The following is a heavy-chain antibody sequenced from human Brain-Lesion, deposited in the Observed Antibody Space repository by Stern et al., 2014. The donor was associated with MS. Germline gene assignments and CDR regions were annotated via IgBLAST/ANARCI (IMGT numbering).Heavy chain of an antibody. CDR1: GGSVSSTSYA. CDR3: AGEEDIRYCSGGSCTGNWFDP. CDR2: IYYSGNT. Sequence: QLQLQESGPGLVKPSETLSLTCTVAGGSVSSTSYAWAWIRQPPGKGLEWIGTIYYSGNTYYSPSLKSRPTLSLDTSKHQFSLQLRSVTAADTAVYYCAGEEDIRYCSGGSCTGNWFDPWGQGTLVTVSS. V-gene: IGHV4-39*01. D-gene: IGHD2-15*01. J-gene: IGHJ5*02.